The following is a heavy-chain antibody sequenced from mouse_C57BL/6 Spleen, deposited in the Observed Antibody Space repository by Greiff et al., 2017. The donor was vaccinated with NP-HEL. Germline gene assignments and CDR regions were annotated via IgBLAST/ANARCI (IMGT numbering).Heavy chain of an antibody. Sequence: EVQLQQSGPELVKPGASVKIPCKASGYSFTDYNMDWVKQSHGKSLEWIGDINPNNGGTIYNQKFKGKATLTVDKSSSTAYMELRSLTSEDTAVYYCARGSYHVPWFAYWGQGTLVTVSA. D-gene: IGHD1-1*01. V-gene: IGHV1-18*01. J-gene: IGHJ3*01. CDR1: GYSFTDYN. CDR3: ARGSYHVPWFAY. CDR2: INPNNGGT.